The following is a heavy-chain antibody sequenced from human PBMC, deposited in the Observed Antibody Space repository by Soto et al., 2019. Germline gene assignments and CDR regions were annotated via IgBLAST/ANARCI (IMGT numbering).Heavy chain of an antibody. D-gene: IGHD1-26*01. CDR3: AGRIVGADYYGMDV. V-gene: IGHV4-4*07. CDR1: GGSISSYY. J-gene: IGHJ6*02. Sequence: LSLTCTVSGGSISSYYWSWIRQPAGKGLEWIGRIYTSGSTNYNPSLKSRVTMSVDTSKNQFSLKLSSVTAADTAVYYCAGRIVGADYYGMDVWGQGTTVTVSS. CDR2: IYTSGST.